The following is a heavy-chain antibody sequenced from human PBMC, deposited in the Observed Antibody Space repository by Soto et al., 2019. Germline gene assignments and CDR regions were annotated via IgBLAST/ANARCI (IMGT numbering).Heavy chain of an antibody. Sequence: GASVKVSCKVSGYTLTELSMHWVRQAPGKGLEWMGGFDPEDGETIYAQKFQGRVTMTEDTSTDTAYMELSSLRSEDTAVYYCATGYYGSAGGGFDIWGQGTMVTVSS. CDR1: GYTLTELS. J-gene: IGHJ3*02. CDR3: ATGYYGSAGGGFDI. D-gene: IGHD3-10*01. V-gene: IGHV1-24*01. CDR2: FDPEDGET.